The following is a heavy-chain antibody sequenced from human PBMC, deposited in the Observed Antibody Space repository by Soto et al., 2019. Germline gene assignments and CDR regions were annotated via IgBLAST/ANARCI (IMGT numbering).Heavy chain of an antibody. J-gene: IGHJ4*02. CDR1: GFTFSDYY. CDR3: ARARVYSGSYYFDY. CDR2: ISSSSSYT. D-gene: IGHD1-26*01. Sequence: PVGSLRLSCAASGFTFSDYYMSWIRQAPGKGLEWVSYISSSSSYTNYADSVKGRFTISRDNAKNSLYLQMNSLRAEDTAVYYCARARVYSGSYYFDYWGQGTLVTVSS. V-gene: IGHV3-11*06.